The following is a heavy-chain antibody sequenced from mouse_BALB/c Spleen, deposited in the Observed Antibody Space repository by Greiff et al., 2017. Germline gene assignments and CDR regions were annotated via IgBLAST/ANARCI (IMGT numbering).Heavy chain of an antibody. CDR2: ICGDGST. Sequence: VKLMESGPGLVAPSQSLSITCTVSGFSLTSYGVSWVRQPPGKGLEWLGVICGDGSTNYHSALISRLSISKDNSKSQVFLKLNSLQTDDTATYSGAIGDYYGTPYAMDYWGQGTSVTVSS. D-gene: IGHD1-1*01. CDR1: GFSLTSYG. J-gene: IGHJ4*01. CDR3: AIGDYYGTPYAMDY. V-gene: IGHV2-3*01.